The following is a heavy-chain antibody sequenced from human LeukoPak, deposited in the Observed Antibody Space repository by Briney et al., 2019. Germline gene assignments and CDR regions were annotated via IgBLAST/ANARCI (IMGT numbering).Heavy chain of an antibody. V-gene: IGHV4-59*08. CDR2: IYYSGST. CDR3: ARPVFSVAAAGTYNWFDP. D-gene: IGHD6-13*01. J-gene: IGHJ5*02. CDR1: GGSISSYY. Sequence: SETLSLTCTVSGGSISSYYWSWIRQPPGKGLEWIGYIYYSGSTDYNPSLKSRVTISVDTSKNQFSLKLSSVTAADTAVYYCARPVFSVAAAGTYNWFDPWGQGTLVTVSS.